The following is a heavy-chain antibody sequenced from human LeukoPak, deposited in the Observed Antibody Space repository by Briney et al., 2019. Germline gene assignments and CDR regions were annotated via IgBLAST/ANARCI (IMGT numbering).Heavy chain of an antibody. V-gene: IGHV3-53*01. CDR3: ARGPESIAGDAFDI. J-gene: IGHJ3*02. CDR1: GFTFSSYG. D-gene: IGHD6-6*01. Sequence: GGSLRLSCAASGFTFSSYGMHWVRQAPGKGLEWVSVIYSGGSTYYADSVKGRFTISRDNSKNTLYLQMNSLRAEDTAVYYCARGPESIAGDAFDIWGQGTMVTVSS. CDR2: IYSGGST.